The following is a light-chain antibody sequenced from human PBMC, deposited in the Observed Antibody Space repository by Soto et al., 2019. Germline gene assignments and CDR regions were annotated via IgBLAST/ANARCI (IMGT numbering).Light chain of an antibody. CDR3: HQYNTYSPPWT. CDR1: QSISHL. CDR2: DAS. J-gene: IGKJ1*01. V-gene: IGKV1-5*01. Sequence: DIRMTQSPATLSASVGDRVTITCRASQSISHLLAWYQQKPGKAPKLMIYDASSLEGGVPSRFSGSGSGTEFTLTISSLQRDDSATYYCHQYNTYSPPWTFGQGTKVDIK.